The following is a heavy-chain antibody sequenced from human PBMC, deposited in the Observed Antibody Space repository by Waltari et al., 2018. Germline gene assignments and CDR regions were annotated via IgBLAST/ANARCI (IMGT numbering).Heavy chain of an antibody. J-gene: IGHJ4*02. V-gene: IGHV1-2*02. Sequence: QVQLVQSGAEVKKPGASVKVSCKASGYTFTDYYMHWVRQAPGQGLEWMGWINPNSGGTNYAQKFQGRVSMTRDMSTSTAYMELSRLRSDDTAVYYCARNGCSNGVCFLTDYWGQGTLVTVSS. CDR3: ARNGCSNGVCFLTDY. CDR2: INPNSGGT. D-gene: IGHD2-8*01. CDR1: GYTFTDYY.